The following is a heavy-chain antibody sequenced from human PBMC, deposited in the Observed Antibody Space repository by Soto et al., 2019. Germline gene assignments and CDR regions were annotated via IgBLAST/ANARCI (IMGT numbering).Heavy chain of an antibody. V-gene: IGHV4-39*01. CDR3: ATSNWSDP. Sequence: LTCTVSGGSISSRGYYWGWIRQPPGKGLEWIGTIYYSGSTYYNPSLKSRVTISVDTPKNQFSLKLSSVTAADTAVYYCATSNWSDPWGQGTLVTVSS. J-gene: IGHJ5*02. CDR2: IYYSGST. CDR1: GGSISSRGYY.